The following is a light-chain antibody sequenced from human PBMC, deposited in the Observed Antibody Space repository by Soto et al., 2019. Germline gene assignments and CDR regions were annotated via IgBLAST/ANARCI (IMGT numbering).Light chain of an antibody. CDR1: SGHSSYI. CDR3: ETWDSNTRV. J-gene: IGLJ1*01. Sequence: QTVVTQSSSASASLGSSVKLTCTLSSGHSSYIIAWHQQQPGKAPRYLMKLEGTGGYNKGSGVPDRFSGFSSGADRYLTISNLQSEDEADYYCETWDSNTRVFGTGTKVTVL. CDR2: LEGTGGY. V-gene: IGLV4-60*03.